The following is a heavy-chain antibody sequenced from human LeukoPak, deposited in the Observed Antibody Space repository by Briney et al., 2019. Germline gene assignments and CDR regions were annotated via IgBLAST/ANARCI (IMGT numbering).Heavy chain of an antibody. V-gene: IGHV4-61*08. CDR2: IYNSGST. CDR1: GGSISSGDYY. J-gene: IGHJ4*02. CDR3: ARDCSGGSCRFDY. Sequence: SETLSLTCTVSGGSISSGDYYWTWIRQPPGKGLEWIGHIYNSGSTNYNPSLKSRVTISVDTSKNQFSLKLNSVTAADTAVYYCARDCSGGSCRFDYWGQGTLVTVSS. D-gene: IGHD2-15*01.